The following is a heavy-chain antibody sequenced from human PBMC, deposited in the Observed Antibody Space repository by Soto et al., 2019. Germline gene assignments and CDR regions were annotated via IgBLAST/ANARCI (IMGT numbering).Heavy chain of an antibody. CDR3: ARGLHADAFDI. V-gene: IGHV1-69*04. CDR1: GYTFTVYH. J-gene: IGHJ3*02. CDR2: IIPILGIA. Sequence: SVKLSCKASGYTFTVYHRHRVRQTPRQGLEWMGRIIPILGIANYAQKFQGRVTITADKSTSTAYMELSSLRSEDTAVYYCARGLHADAFDIWGQGTMVTVSS.